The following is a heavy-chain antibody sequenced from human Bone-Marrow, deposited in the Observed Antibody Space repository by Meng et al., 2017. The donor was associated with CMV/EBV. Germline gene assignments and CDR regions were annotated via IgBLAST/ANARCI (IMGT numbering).Heavy chain of an antibody. D-gene: IGHD6-13*01. CDR2: IYYSGST. Sequence: GSLRLSCTVSGGSISSYYWSWIRQPPGKGLEWIGYIYYSGSTNYNPSLKSRVTISVDTSKNQFSLKLSSVTAADTAVYYCARGIAAADWGFDPWGQGTLVTSPQ. V-gene: IGHV4-59*01. CDR3: ARGIAAADWGFDP. CDR1: GGSISSYY. J-gene: IGHJ5*02.